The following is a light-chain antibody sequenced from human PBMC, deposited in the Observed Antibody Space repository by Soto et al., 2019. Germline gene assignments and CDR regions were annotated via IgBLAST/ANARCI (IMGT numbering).Light chain of an antibody. CDR1: QGISNY. V-gene: IGKV1-27*01. CDR3: QKYNSAPT. Sequence: DIQMTQSPSSLSASVGDRVTITCRASQGISNYLAWYQQKPGKVPKLLIYATSTLQSGVPSRFSGSRSGTDFTLTISSLQPEDVATYYCQKYNSAPTFGQGTRLEIK. J-gene: IGKJ5*01. CDR2: ATS.